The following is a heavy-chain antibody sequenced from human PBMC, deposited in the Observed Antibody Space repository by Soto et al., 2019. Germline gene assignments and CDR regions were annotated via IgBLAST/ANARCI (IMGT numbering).Heavy chain of an antibody. Sequence: GGSLRLSCAASGFTFSSYAMSWVRQAPGKGLEWVSAISGSGGSTYYADSVKGRFTISRDNSKNTLYLQMNSLRAEDTAVYYCATRDTSNTYYYGSGSYYNSLPFDYWGQGTLVTVSS. D-gene: IGHD3-10*01. CDR2: ISGSGGST. CDR1: GFTFSSYA. J-gene: IGHJ4*02. V-gene: IGHV3-23*01. CDR3: ATRDTSNTYYYGSGSYYNSLPFDY.